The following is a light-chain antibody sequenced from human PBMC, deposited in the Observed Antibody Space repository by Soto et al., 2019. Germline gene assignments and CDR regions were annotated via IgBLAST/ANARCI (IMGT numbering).Light chain of an antibody. CDR2: GNS. Sequence: QSVLTQPTSVSGAPGQRVTISCTGSSSNIGAGYDVHWYQQLPGTAPKLLIYGNSNRPSGVPDRFSGSKSGTSASLAITGLQAEDEADYCCQSYDSSLSAHVVFGGGTKLTVL. CDR1: SSNIGAGYD. J-gene: IGLJ2*01. V-gene: IGLV1-40*01. CDR3: QSYDSSLSAHVV.